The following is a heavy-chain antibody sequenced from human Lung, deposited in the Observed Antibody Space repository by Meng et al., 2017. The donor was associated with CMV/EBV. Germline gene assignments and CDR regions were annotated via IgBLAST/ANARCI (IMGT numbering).Heavy chain of an antibody. CDR1: GGSISSRSSY. CDR3: ARGPYSTGWCDF. CDR2: LYATGST. D-gene: IGHD6-19*01. Sequence: QAPLQGLAQGLGKPSQTLSHTCTVSGGSISSRSSYWNWIRQPAGKGLEWIGRLYATGSTNYNPSLESRATISVDTSKNQFSLRLDSVTAADTAVYYCARGPYSTGWCDFWGQGSLVTVSS. J-gene: IGHJ4*02. V-gene: IGHV4-61*02.